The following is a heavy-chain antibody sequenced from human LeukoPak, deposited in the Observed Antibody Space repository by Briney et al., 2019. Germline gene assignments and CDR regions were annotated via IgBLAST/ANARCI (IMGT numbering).Heavy chain of an antibody. D-gene: IGHD3-3*01. CDR2: ISAYNGNT. J-gene: IGHJ4*02. CDR1: GYTFTSYG. Sequence: ASVKVSCKASGYTFTSYGISWVRQAPGQGLEWMVWISAYNGNTNYAQKLQGRVTMTTDTSTSTAYMELRSLRSDDTAVYYCARDRGVYDFWSGYAKLDYWGQGTLVTASS. CDR3: ARDRGVYDFWSGYAKLDY. V-gene: IGHV1-18*01.